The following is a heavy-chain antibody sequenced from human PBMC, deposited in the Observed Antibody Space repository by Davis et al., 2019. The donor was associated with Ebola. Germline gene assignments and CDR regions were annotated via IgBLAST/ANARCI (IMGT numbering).Heavy chain of an antibody. D-gene: IGHD4-17*01. CDR3: AKVHPPTTVTTGWFDP. V-gene: IGHV3-23*01. Sequence: PGGSLLLSCAASGFLFRRSAMSWVRQAPGKGLEWVSSISVRSITYHADSVKGRFTISRDNSKNTLYLQMNSLRAEDTAVYYCAKVHPPTTVTTGWFDPWGQGTLVTVSS. CDR1: GFLFRRSA. CDR2: ISVRSIT. J-gene: IGHJ5*02.